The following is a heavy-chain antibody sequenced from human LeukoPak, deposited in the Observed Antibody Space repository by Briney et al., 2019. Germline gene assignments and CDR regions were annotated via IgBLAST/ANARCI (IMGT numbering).Heavy chain of an antibody. J-gene: IGHJ4*02. CDR3: VSSPGYCSGGSCEPLTGFDY. Sequence: ASVKVSCKASGYTFTSYGISWVRQAPGQGLEWMGWISAYNGNTNYPQKLQGRVTMTTDTSTSTAYMELRSLRSDDTAVYYCVSSPGYCSGGSCEPLTGFDYWGQGTLVTVSS. CDR1: GYTFTSYG. V-gene: IGHV1-18*01. CDR2: ISAYNGNT. D-gene: IGHD2-15*01.